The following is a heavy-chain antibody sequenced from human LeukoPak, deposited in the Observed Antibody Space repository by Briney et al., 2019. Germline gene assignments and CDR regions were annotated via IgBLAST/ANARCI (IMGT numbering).Heavy chain of an antibody. CDR3: AKEKGAPAGLFDS. J-gene: IGHJ4*02. CDR2: IRYDGRNK. D-gene: IGHD6-13*01. Sequence: PGGSLRLSCAASGFTLTSYGMHWVRQAPGKGLQWVAFIRYDGRNKYYGDSGKGRFTISRDNSKNTLFLQMNGLRPEDTAVYYCAKEKGAPAGLFDSWGQGTLVTVSS. CDR1: GFTLTSYG. V-gene: IGHV3-30*02.